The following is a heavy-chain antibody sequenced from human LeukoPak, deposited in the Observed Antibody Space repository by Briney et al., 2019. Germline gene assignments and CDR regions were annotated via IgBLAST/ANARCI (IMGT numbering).Heavy chain of an antibody. J-gene: IGHJ4*02. V-gene: IGHV3-23*01. CDR1: GFTFSSYG. Sequence: QSGGSLRLSCAASGFTFSSYGMHWVRQAPGKGLEWVSAISGSGGSTYYADSVKGRFTISRDNSKNTLYLQMNSLRAEDTAVYYCAKADISGSYTDYWGQGTLVTVSS. D-gene: IGHD1-26*01. CDR3: AKADISGSYTDY. CDR2: ISGSGGST.